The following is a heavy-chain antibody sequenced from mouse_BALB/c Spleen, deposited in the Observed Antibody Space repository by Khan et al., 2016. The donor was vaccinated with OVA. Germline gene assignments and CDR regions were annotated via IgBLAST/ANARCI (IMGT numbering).Heavy chain of an antibody. V-gene: IGHV1S41*01. CDR1: GYSFTSYW. Sequence: DLVKPGASVKLSCKASGYSFTSYWINWIKQRPGQGLEWMGRIAPGSGSTFYNAMFKGQATLTVDTSFTTAYIQFSSLSPEDSAVYFCARRNYYGNSVYAMDYWGQGTSVTVSS. CDR3: ARRNYYGNSVYAMDY. CDR2: IAPGSGST. J-gene: IGHJ4*01. D-gene: IGHD1-1*01.